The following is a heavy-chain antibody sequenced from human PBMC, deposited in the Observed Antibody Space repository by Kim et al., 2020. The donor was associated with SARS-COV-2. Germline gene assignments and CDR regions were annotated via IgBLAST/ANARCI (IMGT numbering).Heavy chain of an antibody. V-gene: IGHV6-1*01. CDR3: ARASLSHYYYYGMDV. J-gene: IGHJ6*02. Sequence: VSVKSRITINPDTSKNQFSLQLNSVTPEDTAVYYCARASLSHYYYYGMDVWGQGTTVTVSS.